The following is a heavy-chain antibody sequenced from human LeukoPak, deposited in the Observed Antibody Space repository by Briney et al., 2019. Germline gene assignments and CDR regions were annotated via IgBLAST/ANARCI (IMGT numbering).Heavy chain of an antibody. CDR1: GGSFSGYY. CDR3: ARGANFYYYGMDV. CDR2: INHSGST. Sequence: PSETLSLTCAVYGGSFSGYYWSWIRQPPGKGLEWIGEINHSGSTNYNLSLKSRVTISVDTSQNQFSLKLSSVTAADTAVYYCARGANFYYYGMDVWGQGTTVTVSS. D-gene: IGHD2-15*01. V-gene: IGHV4-34*01. J-gene: IGHJ6*02.